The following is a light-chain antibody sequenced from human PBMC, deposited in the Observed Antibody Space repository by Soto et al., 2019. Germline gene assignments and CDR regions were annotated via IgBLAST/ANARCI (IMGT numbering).Light chain of an antibody. Sequence: EIVMTQSPATLSVSPGERATLSCRASQSVNNNLAWYQQKPGQAPRLIMYGASSRATGIPARFSGSGSGTAFTLTISSLQSEDFAVYYCQQYNNWPLTFGGGTKVEIK. J-gene: IGKJ4*01. CDR3: QQYNNWPLT. V-gene: IGKV3-15*01. CDR2: GAS. CDR1: QSVNNN.